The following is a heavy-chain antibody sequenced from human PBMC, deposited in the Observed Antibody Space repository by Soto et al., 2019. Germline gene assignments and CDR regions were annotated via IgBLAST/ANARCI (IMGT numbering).Heavy chain of an antibody. V-gene: IGHV3-23*01. CDR2: ISGSGGST. D-gene: IGHD2-15*01. CDR1: GFTFSSYA. J-gene: IGHJ1*01. Sequence: PGGSLRLSCAASGFTFSSYAMSWVRQAPGKGLEWVSAISGSGGSTYYADSVKGRFTISRDNSKNTLYLQMNSLRAEDTAVYYCAKGCSGGSCYRAEYFQHWGQGTLVTVSS. CDR3: AKGCSGGSCYRAEYFQH.